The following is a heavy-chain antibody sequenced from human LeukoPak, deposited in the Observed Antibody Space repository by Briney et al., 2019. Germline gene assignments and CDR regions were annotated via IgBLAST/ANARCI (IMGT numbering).Heavy chain of an antibody. V-gene: IGHV4-39*01. CDR3: ARLSNTGSFDFDY. CDR1: GGSISSNSHY. J-gene: IGHJ4*02. Sequence: SETLSLTCTVSGGSISSNSHYWGWIRQPPGKGLEWIGNIYYRGSTAYNPSLRSRVTMSIDTSKNQFSLRLSSVTAADMAVFYCARLSNTGSFDFDYWGQGTLVTVSS. CDR2: IYYRGST. D-gene: IGHD1-26*01.